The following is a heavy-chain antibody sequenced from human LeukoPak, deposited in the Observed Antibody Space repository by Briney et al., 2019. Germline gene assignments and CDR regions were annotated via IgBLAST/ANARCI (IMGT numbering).Heavy chain of an antibody. J-gene: IGHJ4*02. Sequence: GGSLRLSCAASGFTFIRCWMTWVRQAPGKGLEWVSVLYPGGTTYFADSVKGRFTISRDNSENTLYLQMNSLRPEDTALYYCARTVVAAQTYYFNFWGRGTLVTVSS. CDR1: GFTFIRCW. CDR2: LYPGGTT. CDR3: ARTVVAAQTYYFNF. V-gene: IGHV3-53*01. D-gene: IGHD2-15*01.